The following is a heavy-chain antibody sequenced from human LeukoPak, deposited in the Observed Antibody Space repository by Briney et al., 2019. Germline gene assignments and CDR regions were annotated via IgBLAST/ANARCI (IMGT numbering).Heavy chain of an antibody. CDR1: GYTFTGYY. D-gene: IGHD2-2*01. V-gene: IGHV1-2*02. CDR3: ARGPIVVGGSYYYYYYMDV. CDR2: INPNSGGT. Sequence: GASVKVSCKASGYTFTGYYMHWVRQAPGQGLEWMGWINPNSGGTNYAQKFQGRVTMTRDTSISTAYVELSRLRSDDTAVYYCARGPIVVGGSYYYYYYMDVWGKGTTVTVSS. J-gene: IGHJ6*03.